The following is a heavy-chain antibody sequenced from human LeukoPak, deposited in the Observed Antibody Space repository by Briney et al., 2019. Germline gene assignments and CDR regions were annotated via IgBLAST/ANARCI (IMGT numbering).Heavy chain of an antibody. V-gene: IGHV1-46*01. CDR3: ARDPLAYCAGDCYHRFFDY. CDR2: ISPTGGST. J-gene: IGHJ4*02. Sequence: ASVKVSCKAFGYTFINNWMHWVRQAPGQRAEWMGLISPTGGSTAYAQKFQGRVTITADESTSTAYMELRSLRSDDTAVYYCARDPLAYCAGDCYHRFFDYWGQGTLVTVSS. CDR1: GYTFINNW. D-gene: IGHD2-21*02.